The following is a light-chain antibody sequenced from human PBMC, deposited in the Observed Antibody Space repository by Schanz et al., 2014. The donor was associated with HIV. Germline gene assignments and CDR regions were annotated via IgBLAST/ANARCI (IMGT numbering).Light chain of an antibody. CDR2: ENK. CDR1: SSNIGSNS. V-gene: IGLV1-51*01. Sequence: QSVLTQPPSVSAAPGQKVTISCSGSSSNIGSNSVAWYQQFPGTAPKLLIYENKKRPSGIPDRFSGSKSGTSATLDITGLQTGDEADYYCGTWDSTLSAVVFGGGTKLTVL. CDR3: GTWDSTLSAVV. J-gene: IGLJ2*01.